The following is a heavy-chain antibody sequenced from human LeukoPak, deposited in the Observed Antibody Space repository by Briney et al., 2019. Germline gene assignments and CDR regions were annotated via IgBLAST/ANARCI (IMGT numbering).Heavy chain of an antibody. CDR1: GGSISTGSYY. CDR3: AIGYVSGGYHHRVFYS. Sequence: PSETLSLTCTVSGGSISTGSYYWNWIRQPAGKGLEWIGLMFNSGSTNYNPSLKNRATISVDTSKNQFSLKLSSVTAADTAIYYCAIGYVSGGYHHRVFYSWGQGTLVTVSS. CDR2: MFNSGST. D-gene: IGHD3-22*01. J-gene: IGHJ4*02. V-gene: IGHV4-61*02.